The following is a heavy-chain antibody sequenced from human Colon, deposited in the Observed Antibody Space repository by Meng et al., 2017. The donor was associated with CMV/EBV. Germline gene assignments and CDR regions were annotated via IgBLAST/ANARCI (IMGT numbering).Heavy chain of an antibody. CDR1: GFTLSSYA. CDR2: ISGTGADS. J-gene: IGHJ4*02. D-gene: IGHD1-1*01. CDR3: TRDGYNWIPFDS. Sequence: DVLLLESGGGLVQTGGSLRVSCAASGFTLSSYAMSWVRQAPGKGLEWVSHISGTGADSYYADSVKGRFTISRDNSKNTLYLQMNSLRVEDTAIYFCTRDGYNWIPFDSWGQGTLVTVSS. V-gene: IGHV3-23*01.